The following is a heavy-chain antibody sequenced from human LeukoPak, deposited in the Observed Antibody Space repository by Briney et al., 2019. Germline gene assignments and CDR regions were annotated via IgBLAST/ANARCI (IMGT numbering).Heavy chain of an antibody. V-gene: IGHV3-23*01. Sequence: GGSLRLSCEASGFTFRNYAMSRVRQAPGKELEWVSGICGDDISINYPDSVKDRFTISRDNSNSTLYLVMNSLRAEDTAVYYCAKEDGNYGSGRYYYFDYWGQGTLVTVSS. CDR1: GFTFRNYA. D-gene: IGHD3-10*01. CDR3: AKEDGNYGSGRYYYFDY. J-gene: IGHJ4*02. CDR2: ICGDDISI.